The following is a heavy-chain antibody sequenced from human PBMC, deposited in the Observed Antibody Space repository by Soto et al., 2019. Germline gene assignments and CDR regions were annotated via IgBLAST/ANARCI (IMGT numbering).Heavy chain of an antibody. J-gene: IGHJ5*02. V-gene: IGHV4-4*07. CDR3: AGGVPAAGNDWFGP. Sequence: TSETLSLTCTLAGGAISNDYWSWIQQSAEQRLEWIGRVSSTGSSYYNPSLKSRVTISVDTSKNQVSLNLTSVTAADTAVYYCAGGVPAAGNDWFGPWGQGSLVTVSS. CDR1: GGAISNDY. CDR2: VSSTGSS. D-gene: IGHD6-13*01.